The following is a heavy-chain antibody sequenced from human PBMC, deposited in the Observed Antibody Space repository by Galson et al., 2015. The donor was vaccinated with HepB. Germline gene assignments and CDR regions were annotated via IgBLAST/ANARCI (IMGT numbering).Heavy chain of an antibody. D-gene: IGHD3-22*01. V-gene: IGHV1-24*01. J-gene: IGHJ4*02. CDR2: FDPEDGET. CDR1: GYTLTELS. CDR3: ATDRSGYYSLDY. Sequence: SGAEVKKPGASVKVSCKVSGYTLTELSIRWVRQAPGKGLEWMGGFDPEDGETIYAQKFQGRVTMTEDTSTDTAYMELSSLRSEDTAMYYCATDRSGYYSLDYWGQGTLVTVSS.